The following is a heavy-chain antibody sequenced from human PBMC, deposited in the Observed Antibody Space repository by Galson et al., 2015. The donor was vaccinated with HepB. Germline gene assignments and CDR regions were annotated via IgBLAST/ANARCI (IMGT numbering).Heavy chain of an antibody. Sequence: SLRLSCAASGFTSSSYAMSWVRQAPGKGLEWVSAISGSGGSTYYADSVKGRFTISRDNSKNTLYLQMNSLRSEDTAVYYCAKMGIAVAGTVLPYYFDYWGQGTLVTVSS. CDR1: GFTSSSYA. V-gene: IGHV3-23*01. CDR2: ISGSGGST. J-gene: IGHJ4*02. D-gene: IGHD6-19*01. CDR3: AKMGIAVAGTVLPYYFDY.